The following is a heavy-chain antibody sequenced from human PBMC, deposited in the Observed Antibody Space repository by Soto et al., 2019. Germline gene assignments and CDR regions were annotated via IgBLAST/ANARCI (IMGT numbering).Heavy chain of an antibody. V-gene: IGHV3-9*01. Sequence: EVQLVESGGGLAQPGRSLRLSCAASGFNINYYAMHWVRQAPGKGLEWVSGISWNSDIIGYADSVKGRFTISRDNAKNSLYLQMNSLRAEDTALYYCANDSQFAYMDVWGQGTKVSVSS. CDR2: ISWNSDII. CDR1: GFNINYYA. CDR3: ANDSQFAYMDV. J-gene: IGHJ6*03.